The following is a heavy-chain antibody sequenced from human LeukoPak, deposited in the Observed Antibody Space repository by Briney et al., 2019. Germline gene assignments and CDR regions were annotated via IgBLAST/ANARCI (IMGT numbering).Heavy chain of an antibody. D-gene: IGHD5-18*01. CDR3: AKRIQSAMATGY. J-gene: IGHJ4*02. CDR2: ITDSGSNI. Sequence: GGSLRLSCAASGFIFSDYYMGWIRQAPGRGLEWVSYITDSGSNIYYTDSVKGRFTISRDNSKNTLYLQMNGLRAEDTAVYYCAKRIQSAMATGYWGQGTLVTVSS. V-gene: IGHV3-11*01. CDR1: GFIFSDYY.